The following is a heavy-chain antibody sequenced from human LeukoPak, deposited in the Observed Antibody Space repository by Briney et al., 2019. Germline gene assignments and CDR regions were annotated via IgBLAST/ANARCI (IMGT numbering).Heavy chain of an antibody. V-gene: IGHV3-30*02. D-gene: IGHD2-2*01. CDR3: ARGIVVVHYYYYYMDV. Sequence: GGSLRLSCAASGFTFSSYGMHWVRQAPGKGLEWVAFIRYDGSNKYYADSVKGRFTISRDNSKNTLYLQMNSLRAEDTAVYYCARGIVVVHYYYYYMDVWGKGTTVTVSS. CDR2: IRYDGSNK. J-gene: IGHJ6*03. CDR1: GFTFSSYG.